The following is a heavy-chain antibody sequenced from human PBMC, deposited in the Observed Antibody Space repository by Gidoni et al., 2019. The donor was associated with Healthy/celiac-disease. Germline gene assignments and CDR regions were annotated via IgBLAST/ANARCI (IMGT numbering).Heavy chain of an antibody. J-gene: IGHJ5*02. CDR2: IYYSGST. CDR3: ARPRTDKYSSSSHKQNWFDP. Sequence: QLQLQESGPGLVKPSETLSLTCTVSGGSISSSSYYWGWIRQPPGKGLEWIGSIYYSGSTYYNPSLKSRVTISVDTSKNQFSLKLSSVTAADTAVYYCARPRTDKYSSSSHKQNWFDPWGQGTLVTVSS. CDR1: GGSISSSSYY. D-gene: IGHD6-6*01. V-gene: IGHV4-39*01.